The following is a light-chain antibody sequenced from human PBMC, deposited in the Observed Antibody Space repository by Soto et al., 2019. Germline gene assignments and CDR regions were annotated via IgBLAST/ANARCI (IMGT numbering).Light chain of an antibody. J-gene: IGLJ2*01. Sequence: QSALTQPASVSGSPGQSITISYTGTSSDVGSYNLVSWYQQHPGKAPKLMIDEGSKRPSGVSNRFSGSKSGNTASLTISGLQAEDEADDYCCSYAGSSTYVVFGGGTKLTVL. V-gene: IGLV2-23*01. CDR2: EGS. CDR1: SSDVGSYNL. CDR3: CSYAGSSTYVV.